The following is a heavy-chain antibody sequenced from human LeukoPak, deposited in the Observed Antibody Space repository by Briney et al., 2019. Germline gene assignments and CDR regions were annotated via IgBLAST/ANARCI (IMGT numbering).Heavy chain of an antibody. J-gene: IGHJ6*02. CDR3: ARGAEVGTIFINYGMDV. Sequence: ASVKVSCKASGYTFTSYAIHWVRQAPGQRLEWMGWISAGNGNTKYSQNFQGRVTFISNTSATTAFMELSSLRSEDAAVYYCARGAEVGTIFINYGMDVWGQGTTVTVSS. V-gene: IGHV1-3*01. CDR1: GYTFTSYA. CDR2: ISAGNGNT. D-gene: IGHD5-12*01.